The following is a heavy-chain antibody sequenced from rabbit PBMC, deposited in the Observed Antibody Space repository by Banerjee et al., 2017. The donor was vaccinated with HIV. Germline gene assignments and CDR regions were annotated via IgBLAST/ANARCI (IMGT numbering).Heavy chain of an antibody. CDR3: ARGPYASSSGYYTIPYYFNL. CDR1: GIDFSSYG. J-gene: IGHJ4*01. D-gene: IGHD1-1*01. V-gene: IGHV1S47*01. Sequence: QEQLVESGGGLVTLGGSLKLSCKASGIDFSSYGISWVRQAPGKGLEWIAYIYPDYGSTDYASWVNGRFTISLDNAQNTVFLQMTSLTAADTATYFCARGPYASSSGYYTIPYYFNLWGPGTLVTVS. CDR2: IYPDYGST.